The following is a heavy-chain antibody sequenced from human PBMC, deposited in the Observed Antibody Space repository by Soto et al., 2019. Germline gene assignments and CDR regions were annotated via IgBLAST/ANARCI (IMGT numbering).Heavy chain of an antibody. CDR3: AKDKPGGYSSNDAYDI. D-gene: IGHD5-12*01. V-gene: IGHV4-59*01. J-gene: IGHJ3*02. CDR2: IGYTGDT. CDR1: GVPITSYY. Sequence: PSETLSLTCTVSGVPITSYYWSWIRQPPGKGLEWIGYIGYTGDTKYNPSLKSRATMSLDTSKNQFSLKLTSVIAADSAVYYCAKDKPGGYSSNDAYDIWGQGTMVPSPQ.